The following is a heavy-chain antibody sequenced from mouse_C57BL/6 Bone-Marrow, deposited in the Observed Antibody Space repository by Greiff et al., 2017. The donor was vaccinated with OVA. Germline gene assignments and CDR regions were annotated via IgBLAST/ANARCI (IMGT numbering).Heavy chain of an antibody. CDR1: GYTFTSYW. CDR3: ARLDSSGYDVYLDY. J-gene: IGHJ2*01. Sequence: QVQLQQPGTELVKPGASVKLSCKASGYTFTSYWMHWVKQRPGQGLEWIGNINPSNGGTNYNEKFKSKATLTVDKSSSTAYMQLSSLTSEDSAVDYCARLDSSGYDVYLDYWGQGTTLTVSS. CDR2: INPSNGGT. D-gene: IGHD3-2*02. V-gene: IGHV1-53*01.